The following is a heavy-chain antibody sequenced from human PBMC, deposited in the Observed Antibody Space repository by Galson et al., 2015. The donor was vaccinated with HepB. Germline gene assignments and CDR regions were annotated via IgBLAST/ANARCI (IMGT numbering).Heavy chain of an antibody. J-gene: IGHJ3*02. CDR3: ARDLDLYCGGDCWGLVSGNQQAFDI. CDR2: ISWNSGSI. V-gene: IGHV3-9*01. D-gene: IGHD2-21*02. CDR1: GFTFDDYA. Sequence: SLRLSCAASGFTFDDYAMHWVRQAPGKGLEWVSGISWNSGSIGYADSVKGRFTISRDNAKNSLYLQMNSLRAEDTAVYYCARDLDLYCGGDCWGLVSGNQQAFDIWGQGTMVTVSS.